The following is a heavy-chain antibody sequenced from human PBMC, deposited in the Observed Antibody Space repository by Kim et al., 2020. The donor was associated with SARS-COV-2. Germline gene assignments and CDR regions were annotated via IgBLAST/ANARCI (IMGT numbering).Heavy chain of an antibody. CDR3: ARGAYYDFWSGYYPDY. Sequence: LKSRVTISVDTSKNQFSLKLSSVTAADTAVYYCARGAYYDFWSGYYPDYWGQGTLVTVSS. J-gene: IGHJ4*02. D-gene: IGHD3-3*01. V-gene: IGHV4-59*09.